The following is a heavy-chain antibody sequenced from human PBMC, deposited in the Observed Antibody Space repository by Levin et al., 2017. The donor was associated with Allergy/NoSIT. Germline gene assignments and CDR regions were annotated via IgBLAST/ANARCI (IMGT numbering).Heavy chain of an antibody. J-gene: IGHJ5*02. Sequence: SQTLSLTCAVSGDSVTSNKWWSWVRQSPEKGLEWIGEISRFGSTNYHPSLKSRATISLDKSKNHFSLKLSSVTAADTAVYFCARDSNACSGAGCYSGWFDPWGQGTLVIVSS. CDR3: ARDSNACSGAGCYSGWFDP. CDR1: GDSVTSNKW. V-gene: IGHV4-4*02. CDR2: ISRFGST. D-gene: IGHD2-15*01.